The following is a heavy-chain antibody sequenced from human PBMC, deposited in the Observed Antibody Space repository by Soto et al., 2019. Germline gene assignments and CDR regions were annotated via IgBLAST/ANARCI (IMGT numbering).Heavy chain of an antibody. V-gene: IGHV3-33*01. CDR3: ARDHDMDSYYYGMDV. D-gene: IGHD3-9*01. CDR2: IWYDGSNK. Sequence: GGSLRLSCAASGFTFSSYGMHWVRQAPGKGLEWVAVIWYDGSNKYYADSVKGRFTISRDNSKNTLYLQMNSLRAEDTAVYYCARDHDMDSYYYGMDVWGQGTTVTVSS. CDR1: GFTFSSYG. J-gene: IGHJ6*02.